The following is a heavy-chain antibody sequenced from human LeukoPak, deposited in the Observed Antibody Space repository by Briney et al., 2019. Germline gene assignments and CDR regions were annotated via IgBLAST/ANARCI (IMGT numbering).Heavy chain of an antibody. Sequence: GGSLRLSCAASGFTFSTYAMSWVRQAPGKGLDWVPGISGSGGSTYFADFVKGRFTISRDNSKNTLYLQMNSLSAEDTAVYYCAKDRKVRGVSCFDYWGQGTLVTVSS. J-gene: IGHJ4*02. CDR1: GFTFSTYA. V-gene: IGHV3-23*01. D-gene: IGHD3-10*01. CDR2: ISGSGGST. CDR3: AKDRKVRGVSCFDY.